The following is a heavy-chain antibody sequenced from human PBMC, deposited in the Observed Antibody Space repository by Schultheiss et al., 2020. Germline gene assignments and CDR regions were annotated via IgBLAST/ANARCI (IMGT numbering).Heavy chain of an antibody. V-gene: IGHV2-70*12. D-gene: IGHD3-10*01. CDR1: GFSLSTSGMR. Sequence: SGPTLVKPTQTLTLTCTFSGFSLSTSGMRVSWIRQPPGKALEWLARIDWDDDKYYNTSLKTRLTISKDTSKNQVVLRMTNMDPMDTATYYCAHSSGTVTTNYFDYWGQGTPVNVYS. CDR3: AHSSGTVTTNYFDY. J-gene: IGHJ4*02. CDR2: IDWDDDK.